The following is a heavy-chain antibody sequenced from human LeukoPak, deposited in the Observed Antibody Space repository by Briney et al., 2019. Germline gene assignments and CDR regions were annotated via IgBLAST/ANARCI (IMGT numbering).Heavy chain of an antibody. CDR1: GFTFRTYW. D-gene: IGHD3-22*01. CDR2: INQDASEK. J-gene: IGHJ4*02. CDR3: ARISSDSISYYDH. V-gene: IGHV3-7*02. Sequence: PGGSLRLSCAASGFTFRTYWMSWVRHAPGKGLQWVANINQDASEKYYVGSVEGRFTISRDNAKNTLFLQMNSLRAEDTAVYYCARISSDSISYYDHWGQGTLVTVSS.